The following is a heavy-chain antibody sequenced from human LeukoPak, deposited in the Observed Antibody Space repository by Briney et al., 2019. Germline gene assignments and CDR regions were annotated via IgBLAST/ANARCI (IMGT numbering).Heavy chain of an antibody. Sequence: ASVKVSCKASGGTFSSYAISWVRQAPGQGLEWMGRIIPIFGIANYAQKFQGRVTITADKSTSTAYMELSSLRSEDTAVHYCAGLVTTDYYFDYWGQGTLVTVSS. CDR2: IIPIFGIA. CDR1: GGTFSSYA. J-gene: IGHJ4*02. V-gene: IGHV1-69*04. CDR3: AGLVTTDYYFDY. D-gene: IGHD4-11*01.